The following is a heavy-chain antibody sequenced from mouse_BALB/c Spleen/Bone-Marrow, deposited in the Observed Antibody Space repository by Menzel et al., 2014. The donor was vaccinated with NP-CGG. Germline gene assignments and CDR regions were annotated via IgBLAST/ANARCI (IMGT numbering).Heavy chain of an antibody. Sequence: EVKVEESGGGLVKPGGSLKLSCAASGFAFSSYDMSWVRQTPEKRLEWVATISSGGSYTYYPDSVKGRFTISRDNARNTLYLQRSSLRSEDTALYYCARLLRLRYFDYWGQGTTLTVSS. CDR1: GFAFSSYD. D-gene: IGHD1-2*01. CDR3: ARLLRLRYFDY. J-gene: IGHJ2*01. V-gene: IGHV5-9*02. CDR2: ISSGGSYT.